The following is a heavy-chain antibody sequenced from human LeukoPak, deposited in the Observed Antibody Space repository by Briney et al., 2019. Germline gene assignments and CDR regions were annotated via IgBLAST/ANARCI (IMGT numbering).Heavy chain of an antibody. CDR2: ISSSGSTI. CDR1: GFTFSDYY. CDR3: GGGGYDYGDYTQWAVAGGFDY. D-gene: IGHD4-17*01. J-gene: IGHJ4*02. V-gene: IGHV3-11*01. Sequence: GGSLRLSCAASGFTFSDYYMSWIRQAPGKGLEWVSYISSSGSTIYYADSVKGRFTISRDNAKNSLYLQMNSLRAEDTAVYYWGGGGYDYGDYTQWAVAGGFDYWGQGTLVTVSS.